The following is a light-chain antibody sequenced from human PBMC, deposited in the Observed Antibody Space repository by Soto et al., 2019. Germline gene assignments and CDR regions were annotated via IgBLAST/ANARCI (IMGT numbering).Light chain of an antibody. CDR3: TSYTSSSTPYV. V-gene: IGLV2-14*01. J-gene: IGLJ1*01. Sequence: QSVLTQPASVSGSPGQSITISCTGTSSDVGGYNYVSWYQQHPVKAPKLMIYDVTNRPSGVSDRFSGSKSGNTASLTISGLQAEDVSDYYCTSYTSSSTPYVFGTGTIVTVL. CDR1: SSDVGGYNY. CDR2: DVT.